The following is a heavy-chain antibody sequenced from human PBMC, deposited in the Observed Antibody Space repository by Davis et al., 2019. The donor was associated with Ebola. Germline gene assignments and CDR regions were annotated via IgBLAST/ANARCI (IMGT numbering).Heavy chain of an antibody. V-gene: IGHV3-53*01. D-gene: IGHD3-3*01. Sequence: PGGSLRLSCAASGFTVSSNYMSWVRQAPGKGLEWVSVIYSGGSTYYADSVKGRFTISRDNSKNTLYLQMNSLRAEDTAVYYCARSTQYYDFWSGYWTYYYYYYMDVWGKGTTVTVSS. CDR1: GFTVSSNY. J-gene: IGHJ6*03. CDR2: IYSGGST. CDR3: ARSTQYYDFWSGYWTYYYYYYMDV.